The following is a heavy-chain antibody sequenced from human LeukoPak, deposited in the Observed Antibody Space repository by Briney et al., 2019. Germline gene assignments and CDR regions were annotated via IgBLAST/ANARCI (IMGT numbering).Heavy chain of an antibody. CDR3: ARVAKYYYSYMDV. CDR1: GGSISSYY. CDR2: IYYSGST. Sequence: SETLSLTCTVSGGSISSYYWSWIRQPPGKGLEWIGYIYYSGSTNYNPSLKSRVTISVDTSKNQFSLKLSSVTAADTAVYFCARVAKYYYSYMDVWGKGTTVTVSS. J-gene: IGHJ6*03. V-gene: IGHV4-59*12.